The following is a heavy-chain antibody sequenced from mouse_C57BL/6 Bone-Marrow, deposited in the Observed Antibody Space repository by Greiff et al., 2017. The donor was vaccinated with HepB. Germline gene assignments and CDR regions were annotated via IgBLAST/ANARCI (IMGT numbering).Heavy chain of an antibody. Sequence: QVQLKESGPGLVKPSQSLFLTCSITGFPITSGYYWIWIRQSPGKPLEWMGYITHSGETFYNPSLQSPISITRETSKNQFFLQLNSVTTEDTAMYYCAYGSSLWYFDVWGTGTTVTVSS. D-gene: IGHD1-1*01. CDR2: ITHSGET. CDR3: AYGSSLWYFDV. CDR1: GFPITSGYY. V-gene: IGHV12-3*01. J-gene: IGHJ1*03.